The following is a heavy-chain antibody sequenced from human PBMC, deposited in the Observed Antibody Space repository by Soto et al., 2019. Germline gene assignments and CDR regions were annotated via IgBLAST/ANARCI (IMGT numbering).Heavy chain of an antibody. J-gene: IGHJ6*02. CDR3: ASPTKPLYYYYGMDV. Sequence: ASVKVSCKASGYTFTGYYMHWVRQAPGQGLEWMGWINPNSGGTNYAQKFQGWVTMTRDTSISTAYMELSSLRSEDTAVYYCASPTKPLYYYYGMDVWGQGTTVTVSS. CDR1: GYTFTGYY. CDR2: INPNSGGT. V-gene: IGHV1-2*04. D-gene: IGHD1-26*01.